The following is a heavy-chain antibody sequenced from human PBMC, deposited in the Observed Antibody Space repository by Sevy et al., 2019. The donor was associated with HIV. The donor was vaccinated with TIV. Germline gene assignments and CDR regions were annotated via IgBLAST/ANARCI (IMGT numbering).Heavy chain of an antibody. D-gene: IGHD3-22*01. Sequence: GGSLRLSCAASGFTFGSYTLHWVRQAPGKGLEWVALISQTYDGSKKYYIYSVQGRFTISRDNSKNTRCLQMDSLRPEDTAVYYCARVNSGYFFFDYWGQGTLVTVSS. CDR3: ARVNSGYFFFDY. CDR2: ISQTYDGSKK. V-gene: IGHV3-30-3*01. J-gene: IGHJ4*02. CDR1: GFTFGSYT.